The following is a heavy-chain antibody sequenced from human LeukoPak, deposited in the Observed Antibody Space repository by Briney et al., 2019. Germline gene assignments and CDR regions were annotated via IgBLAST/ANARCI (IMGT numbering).Heavy chain of an antibody. V-gene: IGHV3-30*02. J-gene: IGHJ6*03. Sequence: GGSLRLSCAASGFTFSNYGMHWVRRAPGKGLEWVAFIRYDGNNKYYADSVKGRFTISRDNSKNTLYLQMNSLRVGDTAVYYCAKDQVVLTFYHYYMDVWGKGTTVTVSS. CDR3: AKDQVVLTFYHYYMDV. CDR1: GFTFSNYG. CDR2: IRYDGNNK. D-gene: IGHD4/OR15-4a*01.